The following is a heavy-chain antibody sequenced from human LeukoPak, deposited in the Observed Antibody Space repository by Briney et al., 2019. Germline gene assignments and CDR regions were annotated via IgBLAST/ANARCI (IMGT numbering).Heavy chain of an antibody. CDR1: GGSISSSSYY. J-gene: IGHJ2*01. V-gene: IGHV4-39*07. CDR3: ARGGTVTTRHFDL. D-gene: IGHD4-17*01. Sequence: SETLSLTCTVSGGSISSSSYYWGWIRQPPGKGLEWIGSIYYSGSTYYNPSLKSRVTISVDTSKNQFSLKLSSVTAADTAVYYCARGGTVTTRHFDLWGRGTLVTVSS. CDR2: IYYSGST.